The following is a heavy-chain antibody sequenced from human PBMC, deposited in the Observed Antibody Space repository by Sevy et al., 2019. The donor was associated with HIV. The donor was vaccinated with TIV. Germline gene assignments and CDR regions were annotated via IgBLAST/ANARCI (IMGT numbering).Heavy chain of an antibody. J-gene: IGHJ3*01. CDR3: ATQKDGYKFAEDGCLQFFPDAIDV. CDR1: GFGVNNKY. Sequence: GGSLRLSCAASGFGVNNKYMSWVRQAPGEGLEWVAIFYVGGDKYYTESVKGRFTISRDTSKNILYLQMHGLRPDDTAVYYCATQKDGYKFAEDGCLQFFPDAIDVWGQGTMVTVSS. D-gene: IGHD3-3*01. V-gene: IGHV3-53*01. CDR2: FYVGGDK.